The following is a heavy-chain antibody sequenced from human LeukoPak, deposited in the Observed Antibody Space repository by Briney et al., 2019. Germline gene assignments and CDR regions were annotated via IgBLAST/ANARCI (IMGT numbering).Heavy chain of an antibody. Sequence: ASVTVSCKASGYTFTNYGLSWVRQAPGQGLEWMGRISAYNGNTNYAQKFQGRVTMTTDTSTNTAYMELRSLRSDDTAVYYCARSATHRLVWTDRSVWLPLDYWGQGTLVTVSS. D-gene: IGHD5-18*01. J-gene: IGHJ4*02. CDR1: GYTFTNYG. V-gene: IGHV1-18*01. CDR3: ARSATHRLVWTDRSVWLPLDY. CDR2: ISAYNGNT.